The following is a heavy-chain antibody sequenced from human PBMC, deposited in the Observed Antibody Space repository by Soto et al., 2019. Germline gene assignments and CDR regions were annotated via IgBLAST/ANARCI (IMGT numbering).Heavy chain of an antibody. CDR3: ARGRVTGSPYTWFDP. Sequence: SETLFPTCTVAGVSISTFCWSWIRQPPGKGLEWIGDIYYTGNTNDNPSLKSRVSLSVDTSKNQFSLRLTSETAADTAVYFCARGRVTGSPYTWFDPWGPGTLVTVS. V-gene: IGHV4-59*01. D-gene: IGHD2-21*02. J-gene: IGHJ5*02. CDR2: IYYTGNT. CDR1: GVSISTFC.